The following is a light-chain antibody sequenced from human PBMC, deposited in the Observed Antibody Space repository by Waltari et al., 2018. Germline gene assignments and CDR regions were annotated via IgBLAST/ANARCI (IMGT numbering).Light chain of an antibody. J-gene: IGLJ2*01. V-gene: IGLV3-1*01. Sequence: SYEVTQSPSVSVSPGQTAAITCSGDKLGEKYVCWYQQKPGQSPLLVLYQDDKRPSGIPERLSGSNSGNTATLVISGTQAMDEADYYCQAWDTDTVIFGGGTKLTVL. CDR1: KLGEKY. CDR2: QDD. CDR3: QAWDTDTVI.